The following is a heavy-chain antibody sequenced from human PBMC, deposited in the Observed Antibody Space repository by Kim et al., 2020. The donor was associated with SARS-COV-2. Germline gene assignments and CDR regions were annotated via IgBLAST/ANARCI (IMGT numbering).Heavy chain of an antibody. V-gene: IGHV1-2*02. Sequence: GGTNYAQRFQGRVTMTRDTSISTAYMELSRLRSDDTAVDYCARLVQDGDYWGQGTLVTVSS. CDR2: GGT. CDR3: ARLVQDGDY. D-gene: IGHD1-1*01. J-gene: IGHJ4*02.